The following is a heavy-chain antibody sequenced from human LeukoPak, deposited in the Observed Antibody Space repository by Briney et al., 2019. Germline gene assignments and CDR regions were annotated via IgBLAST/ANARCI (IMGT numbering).Heavy chain of an antibody. V-gene: IGHV3-30*02. J-gene: IGHJ5*02. CDR2: IRFDGSNK. D-gene: IGHD1-26*01. CDR3: ARAYIMGATRWFDP. Sequence: PGGSLRLSCAASGFTFSSYGMHWVRQAPGKGLEWVAFIRFDGSNKYYADSVKGRFTISRDNSKNILYLQMSGLRAEDTAMYYCARAYIMGATRWFDPWGQGTLVTVSS. CDR1: GFTFSSYG.